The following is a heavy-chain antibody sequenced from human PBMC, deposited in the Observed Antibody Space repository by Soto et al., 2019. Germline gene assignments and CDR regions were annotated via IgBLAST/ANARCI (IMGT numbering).Heavy chain of an antibody. CDR3: ARTKPGAAKTQYYFDY. D-gene: IGHD6-19*01. Sequence: QVQLVESGGGVVQPGRSLRLSCAASGFSFSSYGMHWVRQAPGKGLEWVAVIWYDGSNKYYADSVKGRFTISRENSKNTLYLQMIRLRAEDTAVYYCARTKPGAAKTQYYFDYWGQGTLGTVS. V-gene: IGHV3-33*01. J-gene: IGHJ4*02. CDR1: GFSFSSYG. CDR2: IWYDGSNK.